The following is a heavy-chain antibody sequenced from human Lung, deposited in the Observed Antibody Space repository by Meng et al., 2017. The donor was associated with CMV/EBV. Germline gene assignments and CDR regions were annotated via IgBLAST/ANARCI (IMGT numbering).Heavy chain of an antibody. Sequence: ESLKISCAVYGGSFSGYYWSWIRQPPGKGLEWIGEINHSGSTNYNPSLKSRVTISVDTSKNQFSLKLSSVTAADTAVYYCARRRIGYCSSTSCLNFDYWGQGTLVTVSS. CDR3: ARRRIGYCSSTSCLNFDY. CDR2: INHSGST. D-gene: IGHD2-2*01. V-gene: IGHV4-34*01. J-gene: IGHJ4*02. CDR1: GGSFSGYY.